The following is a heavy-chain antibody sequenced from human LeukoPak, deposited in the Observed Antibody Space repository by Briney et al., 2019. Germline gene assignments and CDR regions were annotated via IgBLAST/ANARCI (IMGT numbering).Heavy chain of an antibody. CDR3: ARDRGGLRYGSGCDY. J-gene: IGHJ4*02. D-gene: IGHD2-15*01. V-gene: IGHV3-66*01. Sequence: GGSLRLSCAASGIAVDDNYTTWVRQAPGKGLEWVSVTYSGGSTYFADSVKGRFTISRDNSKNTIYLQMNSLRAEDTAVYYCARDRGGLRYGSGCDYWGQGILVTVPS. CDR1: GIAVDDNY. CDR2: TYSGGST.